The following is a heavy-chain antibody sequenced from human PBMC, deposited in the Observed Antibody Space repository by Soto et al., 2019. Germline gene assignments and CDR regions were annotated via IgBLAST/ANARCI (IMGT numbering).Heavy chain of an antibody. CDR1: GFTFSTYH. CDR3: ARGYGAGGGCYVRRDAIDV. Sequence: EVQLVESGGGLVMPGGSLRLSCAASGFTFSTYHMNWVRQAPGKGLEWVSSINPSSSHIYYADSVRGRFTISRDNSKNSMDLQMNSLRTEDAAVYYCARGYGAGGGCYVRRDAIDVWGQGTMFTVSS. CDR2: INPSSSHI. D-gene: IGHD2-21*02. V-gene: IGHV3-21*01. J-gene: IGHJ3*01.